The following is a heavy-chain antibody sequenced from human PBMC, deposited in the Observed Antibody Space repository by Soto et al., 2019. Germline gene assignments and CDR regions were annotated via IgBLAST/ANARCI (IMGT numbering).Heavy chain of an antibody. V-gene: IGHV3-23*01. D-gene: IGHD6-13*01. CDR2: ISGSGGST. Sequence: PGGSLRLSCAASGFTFSSYAMSWVRQAPGKGLEWVSAISGSGGSTYYADSVKGRFTISRDNSKNTLYLQMNSLRAEDTAVYYCAKDNLLRSSWYSDSEGMDVWGQGTTVTVSS. CDR1: GFTFSSYA. J-gene: IGHJ6*02. CDR3: AKDNLLRSSWYSDSEGMDV.